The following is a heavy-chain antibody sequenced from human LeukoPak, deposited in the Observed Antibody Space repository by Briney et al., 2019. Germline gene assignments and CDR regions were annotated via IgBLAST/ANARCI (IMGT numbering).Heavy chain of an antibody. J-gene: IGHJ4*02. D-gene: IGHD5-24*01. CDR3: ARIGMAIISYFDY. V-gene: IGHV3-7*01. Sequence: PGGSLRLSCAASGFTFSSHWMSWVRQAPGKGLEWVANIKLDGSEKYYVDSVKGRFTISRDNGKNSLYLQMNSLRAEDTAVYFCARIGMAIISYFDYWGQGTLVTVSS. CDR2: IKLDGSEK. CDR1: GFTFSSHW.